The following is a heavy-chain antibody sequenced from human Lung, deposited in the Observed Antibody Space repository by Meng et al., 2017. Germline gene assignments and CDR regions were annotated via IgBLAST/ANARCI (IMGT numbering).Heavy chain of an antibody. V-gene: IGHV4-34*01. CDR3: ARGPTTMAHDFDY. CDR1: GGSFSDYY. CDR2: INHSGST. J-gene: IGHJ4*02. D-gene: IGHD4-11*01. Sequence: QVPRQRCVARLLKPSQTLALTCVVSGGSFSDYYWSWIRQPPGKGLEWIGEINHSGSTNYNPSLESRATISVDTSQNNLSLKLSSVTAADSAVYYCARGPTTMAHDFDYWGQGTLVTVSS.